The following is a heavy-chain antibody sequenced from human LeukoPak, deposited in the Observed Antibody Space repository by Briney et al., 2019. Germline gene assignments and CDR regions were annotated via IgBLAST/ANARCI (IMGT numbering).Heavy chain of an antibody. D-gene: IGHD3-3*01. CDR2: IYYSGST. CDR3: ARTPRGITIVGVAVLNWFDP. V-gene: IGHV4-39*07. Sequence: PSEALSLTCTVSGGSIRSSGYYWGWLRQPPGKGLEWIGSIYYSGSTYYNPSLKSRVTISVDTSKNQFSLKLNSVTAADTAVYYCARTPRGITIVGVAVLNWFDPWGQETLVTV. CDR1: GGSIRSSGYY. J-gene: IGHJ5*02.